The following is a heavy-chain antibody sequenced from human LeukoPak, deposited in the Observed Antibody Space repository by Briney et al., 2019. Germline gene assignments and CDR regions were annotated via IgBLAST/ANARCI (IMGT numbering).Heavy chain of an antibody. CDR1: GFTFSSYE. D-gene: IGHD5-12*01. Sequence: GGSLRLSCAASGFTFSSYEMNWVRQAPGKGLEWVSYINNGGSIIYYADSVKGRFTISRDNAKNSLYLQMNSLRAEDTAVYYCAREEKYSGSEFYYYYMDVWGKGTTVTVSS. CDR2: INNGGSII. CDR3: AREEKYSGSEFYYYYMDV. J-gene: IGHJ6*03. V-gene: IGHV3-48*03.